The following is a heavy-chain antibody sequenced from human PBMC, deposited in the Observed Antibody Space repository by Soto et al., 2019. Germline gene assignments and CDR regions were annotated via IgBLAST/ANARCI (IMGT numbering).Heavy chain of an antibody. Sequence: SETLSLTCTVSGGYISSGTSYWSWISQRPGKGLEWIGYIFYSGSFYYTPSLRGRVMILADTSKNQFTLRLSSVTAADTAVYYCARDCSGGSCYSDWGQGTLVTVSS. CDR3: ARDCSGGSCYSD. CDR2: IFYSGSF. CDR1: GGYISSGTSY. D-gene: IGHD2-15*01. J-gene: IGHJ4*02. V-gene: IGHV4-31*03.